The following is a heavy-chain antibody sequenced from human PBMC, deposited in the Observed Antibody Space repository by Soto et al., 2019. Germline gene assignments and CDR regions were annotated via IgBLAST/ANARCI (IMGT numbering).Heavy chain of an antibody. D-gene: IGHD3-3*01. CDR3: ARDDVLRFLEWSRDANAFDI. Sequence: ASVKVACKASGYTITGYYMHWVRQDPGQGLEWIGWISAYNGNTNYAQKFQGRVTMTTDTSTSTAYMELRSLRSDDTAVYYCARDDVLRFLEWSRDANAFDIWGQGTMVTVSS. CDR1: GYTITGYY. V-gene: IGHV1-18*04. CDR2: ISAYNGNT. J-gene: IGHJ3*02.